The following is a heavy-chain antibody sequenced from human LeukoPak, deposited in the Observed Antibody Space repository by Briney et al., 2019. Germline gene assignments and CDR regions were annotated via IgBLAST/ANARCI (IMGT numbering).Heavy chain of an antibody. D-gene: IGHD3-22*01. CDR1: GFTFSGYW. V-gene: IGHV3-74*01. J-gene: IGHJ4*02. Sequence: GGSLRLSCAASGFTFSGYWMHWVRQAPGKGLVWVSRINSDGSSTSYADSVKGRFTTSRDNAKNTLYLQMNSLRAEDTAVYYCARDLTSSYYYDSSGYLNYWGQGTLVTVSS. CDR3: ARDLTSSYYYDSSGYLNY. CDR2: INSDGSST.